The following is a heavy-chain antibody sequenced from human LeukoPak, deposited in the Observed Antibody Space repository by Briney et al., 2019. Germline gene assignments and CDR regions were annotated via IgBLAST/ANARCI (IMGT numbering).Heavy chain of an antibody. CDR2: IYNSGIT. CDR1: GGSISSYY. J-gene: IGHJ4*02. D-gene: IGHD6-13*01. Sequence: SETLSLTCTVSGGSISSYYWTWIRQPAGKGLGWIGRIYNSGITHYNPSLKSRVTMSVDTSKNQFSLQVTSLSAADTAVYYCARGYTSSWYYLDYWGQGTLVTVSS. CDR3: ARGYTSSWYYLDY. V-gene: IGHV4-4*07.